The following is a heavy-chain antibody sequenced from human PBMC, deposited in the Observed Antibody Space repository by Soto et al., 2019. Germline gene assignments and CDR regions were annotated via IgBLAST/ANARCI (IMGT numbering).Heavy chain of an antibody. D-gene: IGHD1-1*01. CDR3: ARSRNVKGGEGFDI. Sequence: EVQLVESGGGLVQPGGSLRLSCAASGFTFSSYDMHWVRQATGKGLEWVSAIGTAGDTYYTGSVKGRFTISRENAKNSVYLQMNSLRAGDTAVYYCARSRNVKGGEGFDIWGQGTTVTVSS. V-gene: IGHV3-13*01. J-gene: IGHJ3*02. CDR1: GFTFSSYD. CDR2: IGTAGDT.